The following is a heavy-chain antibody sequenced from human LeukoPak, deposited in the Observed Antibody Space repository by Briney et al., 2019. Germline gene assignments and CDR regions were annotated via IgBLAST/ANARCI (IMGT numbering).Heavy chain of an antibody. J-gene: IGHJ6*03. CDR2: IYSGGST. D-gene: IGHD3-3*01. CDR1: GFTVSSNY. Sequence: GGSLRLSCAASGFTVSSNYMSWVRQAPGKGLEWVSVIYSGGSTYYADSVKGRFTISRDNSQNTVSLQVNNLRTEDTALYYCAKTSLSDASGHYYYMDVWGKGTTVTVSS. V-gene: IGHV3-53*05. CDR3: AKTSLSDASGHYYYMDV.